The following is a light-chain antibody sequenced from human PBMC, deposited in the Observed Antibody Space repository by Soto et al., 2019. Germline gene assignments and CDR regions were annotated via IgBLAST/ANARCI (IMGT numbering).Light chain of an antibody. J-gene: IGLJ2*01. CDR3: AAWDHSLNGHVV. Sequence: QSVLTQPPSASGTPGQRVTISCSGSSSNIGRNTVNWYQQLPGTAPKLLIYGNNQRPSGVPARISGSKSGTSASLAISGLQSEDEADYYCAAWDHSLNGHVVFGGGTKVTVL. CDR1: SSNIGRNT. CDR2: GNN. V-gene: IGLV1-44*01.